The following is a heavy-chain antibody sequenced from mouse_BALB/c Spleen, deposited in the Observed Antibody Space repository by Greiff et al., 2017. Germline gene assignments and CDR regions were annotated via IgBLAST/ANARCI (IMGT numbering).Heavy chain of an antibody. CDR1: GYTFTSYW. Sequence: VQLQQSGAELAKPGASVKMFCKASGYTFTSYWMHWVKQRPGPGLEWIGYINPSTGYTEHNQKFKDKATSTADQSPSTAYVQLSSLTSGDSAVQFCARSGGCDYDCWGQGTLVTVSA. J-gene: IGHJ3*01. D-gene: IGHD2-4*01. CDR3: ARSGGCDYDC. V-gene: IGHV1-7*01. CDR2: INPSTGYT.